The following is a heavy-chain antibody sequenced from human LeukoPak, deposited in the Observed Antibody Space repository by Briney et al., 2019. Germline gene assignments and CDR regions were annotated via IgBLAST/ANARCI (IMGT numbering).Heavy chain of an antibody. J-gene: IGHJ5*02. D-gene: IGHD3-3*01. CDR2: IKSKTDGGTT. CDR1: GFTFSNAW. Sequence: PGGSLRLSCAASGFTFSNAWMSWVRQAPGKGLEWVGRIKSKTDGGTTDYAAPVKGRFTISRDDSKNTLYLQVNSLKTEDTAVYYCTPRSYDFWSGSAWFDPWGQGTLVTVSS. CDR3: TPRSYDFWSGSAWFDP. V-gene: IGHV3-15*01.